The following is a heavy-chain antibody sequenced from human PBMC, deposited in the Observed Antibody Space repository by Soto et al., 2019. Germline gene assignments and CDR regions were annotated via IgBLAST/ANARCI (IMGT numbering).Heavy chain of an antibody. CDR1: GYTFTIYG. CDR3: ARVGGYCSSTSCRPAPIDY. J-gene: IGHJ4*02. Sequence: ASVKVSCKASGYTFTIYGISWVRQAPGQGLEWMGWISAYNGNTNYAQKLQGRVTMTTDTSTSTAYMELRSLRSDDTAVYYCARVGGYCSSTSCRPAPIDYWGQGTLVTVSS. D-gene: IGHD2-2*01. CDR2: ISAYNGNT. V-gene: IGHV1-18*01.